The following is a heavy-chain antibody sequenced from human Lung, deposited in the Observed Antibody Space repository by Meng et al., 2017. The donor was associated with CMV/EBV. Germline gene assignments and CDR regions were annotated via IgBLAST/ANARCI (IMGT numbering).Heavy chain of an antibody. J-gene: IGHJ6*02. V-gene: IGHV1-18*01. D-gene: IGHD3-10*01. CDR3: ARDRALAGSTLSYDYGMDG. CDR2: ISAYNGNT. Sequence: VTVSCLASGYTFTSYGISWVRQVPGKGLEWMGWISAYNGNTNYAQKLQGRVTMNTDTYTSTVYMERRSLRSDDTAVYYCARDRALAGSTLSYDYGMDGWGQGTTVTVSS. CDR1: GYTFTSYG.